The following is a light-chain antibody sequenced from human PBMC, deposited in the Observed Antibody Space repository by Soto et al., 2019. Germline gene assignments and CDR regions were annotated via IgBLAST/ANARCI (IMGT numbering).Light chain of an antibody. CDR3: QSVDGKYVV. CDR1: SGSIASDY. CDR2: EDS. V-gene: IGLV6-57*04. Sequence: NFMLTQPHSVSESPVQTVTISCTRSSGSIASDYVQWYQQRPGSAPINVIFEDSQRPSGVPDRFSGSIDSSSNSASLTISRLTTEDAADYYCQSVDGKYVVFGGGTQLTVL. J-gene: IGLJ2*01.